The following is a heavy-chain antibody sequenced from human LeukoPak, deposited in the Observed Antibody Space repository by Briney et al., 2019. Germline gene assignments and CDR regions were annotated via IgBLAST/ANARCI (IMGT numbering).Heavy chain of an antibody. CDR2: IHSVGST. D-gene: IGHD4-17*01. V-gene: IGHV3-53*01. Sequence: GGSLRLSCAASGFTVSSKYMSWVGQAPGKGLEWVSVIHSVGSTYYADSVKRRFTISIDNSKNTLYLQMNSLRDDDTAVYYCGRALEFSDYGDYVYWGQGTLVTVSS. J-gene: IGHJ4*02. CDR3: GRALEFSDYGDYVY. CDR1: GFTVSSKY.